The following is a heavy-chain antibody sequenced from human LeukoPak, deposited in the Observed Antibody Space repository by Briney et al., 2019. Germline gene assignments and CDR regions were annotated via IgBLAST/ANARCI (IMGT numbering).Heavy chain of an antibody. D-gene: IGHD6-19*01. Sequence: GGSLRLSCAASGFTFSTYAMTWVRQAPGKGLEWVSDISGTGGSTYYADSVKGRFTISRDNSKSTLYLQMNSLRVEDTAVYYCARGIAVADTGFFDYWGQGTLVTVSS. V-gene: IGHV3-23*01. CDR1: GFTFSTYA. J-gene: IGHJ4*02. CDR2: ISGTGGST. CDR3: ARGIAVADTGFFDY.